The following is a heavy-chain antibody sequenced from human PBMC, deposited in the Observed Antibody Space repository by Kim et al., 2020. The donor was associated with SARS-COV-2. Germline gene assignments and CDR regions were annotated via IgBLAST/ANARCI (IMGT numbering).Heavy chain of an antibody. CDR1: GFTFSSYA. V-gene: IGHV3-23*01. D-gene: IGHD3-10*01. J-gene: IGHJ4*02. Sequence: GGSLRLSCAASGFTFSSYAMSWVRQAPGKGLEWVSAISGSGGSTYYVDSVKGRFTISRDNSKNTLYLQMNSLRAEDTAVYYCAKDLGMVRGVIISAHEPFDYWGQGTLVTVSS. CDR3: AKDLGMVRGVIISAHEPFDY. CDR2: ISGSGGST.